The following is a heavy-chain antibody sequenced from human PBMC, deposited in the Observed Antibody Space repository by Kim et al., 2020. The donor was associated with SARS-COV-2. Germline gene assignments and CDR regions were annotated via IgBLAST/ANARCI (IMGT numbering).Heavy chain of an antibody. Sequence: GGSLRLSCAASGFTFSSYAMTWVRQAPGRGLEWVSSISLNGGSAYYADSVKGRFTISRDNSENKLYLQMNSLRAEDTALYYCAKELWGSYYAVDYWGQGALVTVSS. CDR3: AKELWGSYYAVDY. CDR1: GFTFSSYA. J-gene: IGHJ4*02. CDR2: ISLNGGSA. D-gene: IGHD1-26*01. V-gene: IGHV3-23*01.